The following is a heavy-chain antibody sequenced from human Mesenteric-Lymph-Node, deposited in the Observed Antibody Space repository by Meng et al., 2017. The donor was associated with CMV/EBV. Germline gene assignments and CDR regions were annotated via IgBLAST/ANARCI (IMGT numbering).Heavy chain of an antibody. V-gene: IGHV4-59*01. CDR1: GDSITSSS. CDR3: ARGTITGTLRTFDY. J-gene: IGHJ4*02. D-gene: IGHD1-20*01. Sequence: SETLSLTCTVSGDSITSSSWSWIRQPPGKGLEWIGNIYYSGSTYYNPSLKSRVTISVDTSKNQFSLKLTSVTAADAAVYYCARGTITGTLRTFDYWGQGTLVTVSS. CDR2: IYYSGST.